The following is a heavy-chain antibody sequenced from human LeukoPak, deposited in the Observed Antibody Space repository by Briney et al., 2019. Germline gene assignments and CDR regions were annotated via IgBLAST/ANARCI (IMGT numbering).Heavy chain of an antibody. CDR1: GFTLSYYI. V-gene: IGHV3-33*01. D-gene: IGHD3-22*01. J-gene: IGHJ4*02. CDR3: ARGDYYDSSGYSKSFHY. Sequence: PGRSQTLLCAASGFTLSYYIMHWVRQAPGKGLEWVAVIWYDGSNKYYADSVKGRFTISRDNSKSTLYLQMNSLRAEDTAVYYCARGDYYDSSGYSKSFHYWGQGTLVTVSS. CDR2: IWYDGSNK.